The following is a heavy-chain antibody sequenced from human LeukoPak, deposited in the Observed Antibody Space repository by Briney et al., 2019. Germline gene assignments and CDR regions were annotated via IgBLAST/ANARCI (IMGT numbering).Heavy chain of an antibody. CDR2: ISGSGGST. CDR3: AKDPPYRGSGTTGYFQH. J-gene: IGHJ1*01. CDR1: GFTLSSYA. D-gene: IGHD1-26*01. Sequence: GGSLRLSCAASGFTLSSYAMSWVRQAPGKGLEWVSAISGSGGSTYYADSVKGRFTISRDNSKNTLYLQMNSLRAEDTAVYYCAKDPPYRGSGTTGYFQHWGQGTLVTVSS. V-gene: IGHV3-23*01.